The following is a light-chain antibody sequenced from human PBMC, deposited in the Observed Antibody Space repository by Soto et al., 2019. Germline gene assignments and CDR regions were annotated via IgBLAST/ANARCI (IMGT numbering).Light chain of an antibody. CDR1: QSVSSN. CDR3: QQYDQWPTT. J-gene: IGKJ5*01. V-gene: IGKV3-15*01. Sequence: EMVMTQSPATLSVSPGERATLSCRASQSVSSNLAWYQQKPGQAPRLLIYGASARALGIPDRFSGSGSGTEFSFTVTSLQSEDFAVYYCQQYDQWPTTFGQGTRLEIK. CDR2: GAS.